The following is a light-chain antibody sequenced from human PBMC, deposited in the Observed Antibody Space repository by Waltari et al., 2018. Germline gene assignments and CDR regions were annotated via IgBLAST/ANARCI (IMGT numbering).Light chain of an antibody. J-gene: IGKJ2*01. V-gene: IGKV3-20*01. Sequence: EIVMTQSPGILSLSPGEGATLSCRASQTLSANYVAWYQHRPGQPPRLLIFGASSRAAGIPDRFSGRGSATDFTLTINRLEPEDFTMYFCHQSAGSPQTFGQGTKLDIK. CDR1: QTLSANY. CDR2: GAS. CDR3: HQSAGSPQT.